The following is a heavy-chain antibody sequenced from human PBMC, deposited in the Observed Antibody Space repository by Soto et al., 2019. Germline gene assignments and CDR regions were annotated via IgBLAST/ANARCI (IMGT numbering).Heavy chain of an antibody. V-gene: IGHV4-31*11. CDR2: IYYSGRT. J-gene: IGHJ5*02. CDR1: GGSISSGGYS. Sequence: SETLSLTCAVSGGSISSGGYSWSWIRQPPGKGLEWIGYIYYSGRTYYNPSLKSRVTISVDTSKNQFSLKVSSVTGADTAVYYCARVFSDSSSFFDPWGQGTLVTVSS. CDR3: ARVFSDSSSFFDP. D-gene: IGHD6-13*01.